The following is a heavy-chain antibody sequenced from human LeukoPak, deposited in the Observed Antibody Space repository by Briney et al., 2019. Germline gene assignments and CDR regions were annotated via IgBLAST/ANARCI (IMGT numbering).Heavy chain of an antibody. V-gene: IGHV4-4*07. CDR3: ARGGSGYDRAYYYFDY. CDR1: GGSISSYY. J-gene: IGHJ4*02. Sequence: SETLSLTCTVSGGSISSYYWSWIRQPAGKGLEWIGRIYTSGSTNYNPSLKSRVTISVDKSKNQFPLKLSSVTAADTAVYYCARGGSGYDRAYYYFDYWGQGTLVTVSS. CDR2: IYTSGST. D-gene: IGHD5-12*01.